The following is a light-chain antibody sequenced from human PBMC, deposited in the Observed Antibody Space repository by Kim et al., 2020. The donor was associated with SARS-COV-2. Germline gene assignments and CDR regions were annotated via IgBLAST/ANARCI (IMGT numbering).Light chain of an antibody. CDR1: SSDIGDYKY. CDR3: SSYAGSNNWV. CDR2: EVS. V-gene: IGLV2-8*01. J-gene: IGLJ3*02. Sequence: QSPLTQPPSASGSPGQSVTISCTGTSSDIGDYKYVSWYQQHPGKAPKLMIYEVSKWPSGVPDRFSGSKSGNTASLTVSGLQAEDEADYYCSSYAGSNNWVFGGGTQLTVL.